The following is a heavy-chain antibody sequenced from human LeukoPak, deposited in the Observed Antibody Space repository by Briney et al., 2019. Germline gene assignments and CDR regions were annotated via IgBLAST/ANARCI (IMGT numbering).Heavy chain of an antibody. CDR3: ARGRFRWELEIRDFDY. Sequence: ASVKVSCKASGYTFTSYDINWVRQATGQGLEWMGWMNPNSGNTGYAQKFQGSVTMTRDTSISTAYMELSSLRSEDTAVYYCARGRFRWELEIRDFDYWGQGTLVTVSS. CDR1: GYTFTSYD. D-gene: IGHD1-26*01. J-gene: IGHJ4*02. CDR2: MNPNSGNT. V-gene: IGHV1-8*01.